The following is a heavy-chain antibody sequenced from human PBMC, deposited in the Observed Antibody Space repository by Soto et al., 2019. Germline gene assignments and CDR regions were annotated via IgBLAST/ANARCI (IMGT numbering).Heavy chain of an antibody. V-gene: IGHV1-8*01. CDR3: ARGADIVVVPAHYYYYYMDV. CDR2: MNPNSGNT. Sequence: ASVKVSCKASGYTFTSYDINWVRQATGQGLEWMGWMNPNSGNTGYAQKFQGRVTMTRNTSISTAYMELSSLRSEDTAVYYCARGADIVVVPAHYYYYYMDVWGKGTTVTVSS. D-gene: IGHD2-2*01. CDR1: GYTFTSYD. J-gene: IGHJ6*03.